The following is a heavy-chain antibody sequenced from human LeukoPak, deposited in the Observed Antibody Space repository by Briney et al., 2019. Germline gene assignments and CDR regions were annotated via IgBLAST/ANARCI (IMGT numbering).Heavy chain of an antibody. V-gene: IGHV3-11*04. CDR3: SRSGSYYPYYYMDV. CDR1: GFTFSDYY. D-gene: IGHD1-26*01. Sequence: PGGSLRLSCAASGFTFSDYYMSWIRQAPGKGLEWVSYISSSGSTIYYADSVKGRFTISRDNAKNSLYLQMNSLRAEDTAVYYCSRSGSYYPYYYMDVWGKGTTVTVSS. CDR2: ISSSGSTI. J-gene: IGHJ6*03.